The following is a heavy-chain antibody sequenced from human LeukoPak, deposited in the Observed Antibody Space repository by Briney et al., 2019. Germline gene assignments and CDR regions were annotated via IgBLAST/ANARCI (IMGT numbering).Heavy chain of an antibody. CDR3: AREDWFHFDY. D-gene: IGHD3-10*01. Sequence: GGSLRLSCAASGFAFSSSWMSWVRQAPGKGLEWVANINKDATAKYYVDSVKGRFTISRDNAKNSLYLQMNGLRAEDTAVYYCAREDWFHFDYWGQGTLVTVSS. CDR2: INKDATAK. J-gene: IGHJ4*02. CDR1: GFAFSSSW. V-gene: IGHV3-7*03.